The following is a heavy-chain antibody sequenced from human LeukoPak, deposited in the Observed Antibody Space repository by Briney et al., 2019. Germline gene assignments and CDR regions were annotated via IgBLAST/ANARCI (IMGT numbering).Heavy chain of an antibody. D-gene: IGHD3-10*01. CDR3: ARRSMVRGLGYYGMDV. CDR1: GYTFTSYG. Sequence: GASVKVSCKASGYTFTSYGISWVRQAPGQGLEWMGWISAYNGNTNYTQKLQGRVTMNPDTSTSTAYMELRSLRSDDTAVYYCARRSMVRGLGYYGMDVWDKGTTVTVSS. J-gene: IGHJ6*04. CDR2: ISAYNGNT. V-gene: IGHV1-18*01.